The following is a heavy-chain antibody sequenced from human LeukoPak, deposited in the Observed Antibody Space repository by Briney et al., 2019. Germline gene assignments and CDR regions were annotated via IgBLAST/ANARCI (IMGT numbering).Heavy chain of an antibody. V-gene: IGHV4-30-4*01. D-gene: IGHD3-22*01. CDR3: ARGRSDYYDSSGHGRYFDY. CDR1: GGSISSGDYY. Sequence: SQTLSLTCTVSGGSISSGDYYWRWIRQPPGKGLEWIGDIYYSGSTYYNPSLKSRVPISVDTSKNQFSLKLSSVTAADTAVYYCARGRSDYYDSSGHGRYFDYWGQGTLVTVSS. J-gene: IGHJ4*02. CDR2: IYYSGST.